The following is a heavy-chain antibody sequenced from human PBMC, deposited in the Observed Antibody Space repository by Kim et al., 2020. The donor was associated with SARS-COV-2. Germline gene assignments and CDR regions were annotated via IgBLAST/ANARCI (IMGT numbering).Heavy chain of an antibody. CDR2: INTNTGNP. J-gene: IGHJ4*02. CDR1: GYTFTSYA. Sequence: VKVSCKASGYTFTSYAMNWVRQAPGQGLEWMGWINTNTGNPTYAQGFTGRFVFSLDTSVSTAYLQISSLKAEDTAVYYCASYDILTGYFKFPVYWGQGTLVTVSS. D-gene: IGHD3-9*01. V-gene: IGHV7-4-1*02. CDR3: ASYDILTGYFKFPVY.